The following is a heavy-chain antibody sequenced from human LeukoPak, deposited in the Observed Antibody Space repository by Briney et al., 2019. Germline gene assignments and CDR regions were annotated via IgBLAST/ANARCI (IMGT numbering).Heavy chain of an antibody. Sequence: ASVKVSCKPSGYTFTGYYMHWVRQAPGQGLEWMGWINPNSGGTNYAQKFQGRVTMTRDTSISTAYMELSRLRSDDTAVYYCASRGQRWFRDDAFDIWGQGTMVTVSS. J-gene: IGHJ3*02. CDR1: GYTFTGYY. D-gene: IGHD5-18*01. CDR3: ASRGQRWFRDDAFDI. V-gene: IGHV1-2*02. CDR2: INPNSGGT.